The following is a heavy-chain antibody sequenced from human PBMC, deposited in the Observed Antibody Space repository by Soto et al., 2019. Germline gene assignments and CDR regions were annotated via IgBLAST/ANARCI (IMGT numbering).Heavy chain of an antibody. D-gene: IGHD2-15*01. V-gene: IGHV3-23*01. CDR1: GFTFSSYA. Sequence: GGSLRLSCAASGFTFSSYAMSWVRQAPGKGLEWASAISGSGGSTYYADSVKGRFTISRDNSKNTLYLQMNSLRAEDTAVYYCAKRMAHRTYFDYWGQGTLVTVSS. CDR3: AKRMAHRTYFDY. CDR2: ISGSGGST. J-gene: IGHJ4*02.